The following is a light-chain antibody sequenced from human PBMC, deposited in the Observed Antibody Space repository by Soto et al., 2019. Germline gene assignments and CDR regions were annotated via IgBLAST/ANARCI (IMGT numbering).Light chain of an antibody. CDR1: QSVSSSS. CDR2: DAS. J-gene: IGKJ2*01. Sequence: EIVLTQSPGTLSLSPGERATLSCRASQSVSSSSLAWYQQKPGRAPRLLIYDASSRATGIPDRFSCSGSGTDFTLTISRLEPEDFAVYYCQQYGSSLYTFGQGTKLEIK. V-gene: IGKV3-20*01. CDR3: QQYGSSLYT.